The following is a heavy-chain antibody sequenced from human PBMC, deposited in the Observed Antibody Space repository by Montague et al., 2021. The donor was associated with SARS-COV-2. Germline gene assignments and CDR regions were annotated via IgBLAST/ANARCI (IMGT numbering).Heavy chain of an antibody. CDR2: IYHSGST. V-gene: IGHV4-59*08. CDR1: GGSISSYY. CDR3: ARRSVVVVAATPLGAYFDY. Sequence: SETLSLTCTVSGGSISSYYWSWIRQPPGKGLEWIGYIYHSGSTNYNPSLKSRVTISVDTSKNQFSLKLSSVTAADTAVYYCARRSVVVVAATPLGAYFDYWGQGTLVTVSS. D-gene: IGHD2-15*01. J-gene: IGHJ4*02.